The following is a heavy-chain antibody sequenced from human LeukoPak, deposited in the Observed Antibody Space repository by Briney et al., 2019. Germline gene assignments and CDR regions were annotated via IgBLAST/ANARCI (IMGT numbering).Heavy chain of an antibody. D-gene: IGHD2-15*01. CDR2: INPNNGAT. J-gene: IGHJ6*03. CDR1: GYTFTGYY. Sequence: GASVKVSCKASGYTFTGYYIHWVRQAPGQGLEWMGWINPNNGATNYAQKFQGRITMTRDTSITTAYMELSSLRSDDTAIYYCARDVVVVLGASRSNFYFYMDVWGKGTTVTVSS. CDR3: ARDVVVVLGASRSNFYFYMDV. V-gene: IGHV1-2*02.